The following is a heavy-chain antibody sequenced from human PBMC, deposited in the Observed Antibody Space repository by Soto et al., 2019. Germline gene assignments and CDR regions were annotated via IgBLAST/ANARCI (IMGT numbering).Heavy chain of an antibody. Sequence: GGSLRLSCAASGFTFSSYAMHWVRQAPGKGLEWVSRVSNDGSNKRYADSVKGRFTISRDNSKNTLYLQMNSLRAEDTAVYYCAKEFPLTQTNFDYWGQGTPVTVSS. CDR2: VSNDGSNK. V-gene: IGHV3-30-3*01. D-gene: IGHD1-7*01. CDR3: AKEFPLTQTNFDY. J-gene: IGHJ4*02. CDR1: GFTFSSYA.